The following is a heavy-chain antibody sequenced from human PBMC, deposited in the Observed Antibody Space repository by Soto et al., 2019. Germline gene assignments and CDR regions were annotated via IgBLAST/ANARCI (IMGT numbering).Heavy chain of an antibody. CDR3: ASRPYYDYVWGSKYYFDY. D-gene: IGHD3-16*01. CDR1: GGTFSSYA. CDR2: IIPIFGTA. V-gene: IGHV1-69*01. J-gene: IGHJ4*02. Sequence: SVKVSCKASGGTFSSYAISWVRQAPVQGLEWMGGIIPIFGTANYAQKFQGRVTITADESTSTAYMELSSLRSEDTAVYYCASRPYYDYVWGSKYYFDYWGQGTLVTVSS.